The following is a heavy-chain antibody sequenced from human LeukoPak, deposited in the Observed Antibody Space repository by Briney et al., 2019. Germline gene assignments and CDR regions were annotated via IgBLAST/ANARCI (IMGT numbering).Heavy chain of an antibody. J-gene: IGHJ4*02. CDR3: TRLPLDYSLDH. CDR2: MSYVGIT. D-gene: IGHD4-11*01. V-gene: IGHV4-39*01. Sequence: SETLSLTCTVSGDSISSTTYWWGWIRQSPGKGLEWIGSMSYVGITSYNPSLKSRATISVDTSKNQFSRMLSSVTAADTAVYYCTRLPLDYSLDHWGQGTPVSVSS. CDR1: GDSISSTTYW.